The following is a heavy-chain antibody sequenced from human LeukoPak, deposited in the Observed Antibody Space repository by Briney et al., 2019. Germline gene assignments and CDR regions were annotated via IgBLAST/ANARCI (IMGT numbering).Heavy chain of an antibody. D-gene: IGHD6-19*01. CDR3: ASHLGYSSGWYDY. CDR2: IIPIFGTA. CDR1: GGTFSSYA. Sequence: SVKVSCKASGGTFSSYAISWVRQAPGQGLEWMGGIIPIFGTANYAQKFQGRVTITADESTSTAYMELSSLRSEDTAVYYCASHLGYSSGWYDYWGQGTLVTVSS. J-gene: IGHJ4*02. V-gene: IGHV1-69*01.